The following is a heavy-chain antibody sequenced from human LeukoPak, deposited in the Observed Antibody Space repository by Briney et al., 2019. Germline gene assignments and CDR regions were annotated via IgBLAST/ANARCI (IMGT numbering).Heavy chain of an antibody. CDR2: INPNSGGT. V-gene: IGHV1-2*02. J-gene: IGHJ4*02. Sequence: ASVTVSCKASGYTFTGYYIHWVRQAPGQGLEWMGWINPNSGGTNYAQSFQGRVTMSRDTSISTAYMELSRLRSDDTAVYYCARAVGYGSGTYRQYYFDYWGQGTLVTVSS. CDR3: ARAVGYGSGTYRQYYFDY. CDR1: GYTFTGYY. D-gene: IGHD3-10*01.